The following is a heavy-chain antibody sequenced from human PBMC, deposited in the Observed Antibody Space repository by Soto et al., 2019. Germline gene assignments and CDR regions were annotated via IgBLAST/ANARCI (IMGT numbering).Heavy chain of an antibody. V-gene: IGHV1-18*01. CDR2: ISGYNGNT. Sequence: ASVRVSCKSSDNTFTHYGINWVRQAPGQGLEWMGWISGYNGNTKYAQKFQDRVTMTADTSTRTAFMEVRSLTSDDTGVYFCAATGGNYFGLDVWGQGTTVTVSS. D-gene: IGHD2-8*02. CDR3: AATGGNYFGLDV. CDR1: DNTFTHYG. J-gene: IGHJ6*02.